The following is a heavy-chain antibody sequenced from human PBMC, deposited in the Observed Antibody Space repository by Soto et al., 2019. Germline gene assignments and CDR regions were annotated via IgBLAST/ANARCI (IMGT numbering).Heavy chain of an antibody. CDR2: ISGSGGST. V-gene: IGHV3-23*01. J-gene: IGHJ6*03. Sequence: EVQLLESGGGLVQPGGSLRLSCAASGFTFSSYAMSWVRQAPGKGLEWVSAISGSGGSTYYADSVKGRFTISRDNSKNTLYLQMNSLRAEDTAENYCANTPTAMVADYYYYMDVWGKGTTVTVSS. D-gene: IGHD5-18*01. CDR1: GFTFSSYA. CDR3: ANTPTAMVADYYYYMDV.